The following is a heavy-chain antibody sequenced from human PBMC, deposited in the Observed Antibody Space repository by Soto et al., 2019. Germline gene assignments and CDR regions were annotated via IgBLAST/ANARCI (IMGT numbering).Heavy chain of an antibody. J-gene: IGHJ6*03. D-gene: IGHD2-15*01. Sequence: GGSLGLSCAVSGLTVSRYYVSGVRPPPGKGPEWVALFDNGGNTYYAESVKGRFTISRDSSENTLDLQLNSLRAEDTAVYYCVRDDVYCGGGRCYGVPMDVWSKGTTVTVSS. CDR2: FDNGGNT. CDR1: GLTVSRYY. CDR3: VRDDVYCGGGRCYGVPMDV. V-gene: IGHV3-66*01.